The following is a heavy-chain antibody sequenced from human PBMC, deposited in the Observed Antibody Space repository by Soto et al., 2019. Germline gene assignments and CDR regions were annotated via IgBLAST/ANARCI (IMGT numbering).Heavy chain of an antibody. CDR1: EGTFSSCA. Sequence: VKVCFKSAEGTFSSCAISWVRQAAGQGLEWRGGIIPIFGTANYAQKFKGRVTITAEKSTSTAYMELSSLRCEATAVCCYEGRSTGPSDYRGQGTLXT. CDR3: EGRSTGPSDY. V-gene: IGHV1-69*06. J-gene: IGHJ4*02. CDR2: IIPIFGTA.